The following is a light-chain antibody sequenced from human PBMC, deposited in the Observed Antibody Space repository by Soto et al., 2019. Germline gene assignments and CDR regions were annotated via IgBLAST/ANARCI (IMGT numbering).Light chain of an antibody. V-gene: IGLV2-8*01. CDR1: SSDVGGYNY. CDR3: SAYAGSSTWV. CDR2: EVY. Sequence: QYAPTQPPSASGSPGQSVTFSCTGTSSDVGGYNYVSWYQQYPGKAPKLMIYEVYKRHSGVPDRFSGSKSGNTASLTVSGLQPEDEADYYCSAYAGSSTWVFGGGTKVTVL. J-gene: IGLJ2*01.